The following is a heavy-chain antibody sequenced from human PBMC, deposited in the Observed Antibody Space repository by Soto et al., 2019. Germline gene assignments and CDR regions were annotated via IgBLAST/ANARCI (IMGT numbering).Heavy chain of an antibody. V-gene: IGHV3-74*01. CDR2: INSDGSST. J-gene: IGHJ6*02. Sequence: VQLVESGGGLVQPGGSLRLSCAASGFTFSSYWMHWVRQAPGKGLVWVSRINSDGSSTSYADSVKGRFTISRDNAKNTLYLQMNSLRAEDTAVYYCARDAYCSSTSCSYGMDVWGQGTTVTVSS. CDR1: GFTFSSYW. CDR3: ARDAYCSSTSCSYGMDV. D-gene: IGHD2-2*01.